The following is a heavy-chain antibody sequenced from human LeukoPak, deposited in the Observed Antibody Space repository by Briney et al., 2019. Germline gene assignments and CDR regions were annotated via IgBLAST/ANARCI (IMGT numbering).Heavy chain of an antibody. CDR3: VSNTFDY. J-gene: IGHJ4*02. D-gene: IGHD2/OR15-2a*01. Sequence: PGESLRLSCAASGFTFSSYSMHWVRQAPGKGLVWVSRINTDGSSTSYADSVKGRFTISRDNAKNTLYLQMNSLRAEDTAVYYCVSNTFDYWGQGTLVSVSS. CDR2: INTDGSST. CDR1: GFTFSSYS. V-gene: IGHV3-74*01.